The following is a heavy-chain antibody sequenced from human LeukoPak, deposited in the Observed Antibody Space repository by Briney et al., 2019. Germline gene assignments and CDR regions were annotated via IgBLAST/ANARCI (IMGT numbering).Heavy chain of an antibody. CDR3: ARWRYYYDSSGYYSPDYFDY. Sequence: GGSLRLSCAASGFTFSDYYMSWIRQAPGKGLEWVSYISSSGSTIYYADSVKGRFTISRDNAKNSLYLQMNGLRAEDTAVYYCARWRYYYDSSGYYSPDYFDYWGQGTLVTVSS. CDR2: ISSSGSTI. D-gene: IGHD3-22*01. V-gene: IGHV3-11*01. CDR1: GFTFSDYY. J-gene: IGHJ4*02.